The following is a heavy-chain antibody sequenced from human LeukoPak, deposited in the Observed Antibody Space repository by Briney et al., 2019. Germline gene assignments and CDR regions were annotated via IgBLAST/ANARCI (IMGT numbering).Heavy chain of an antibody. CDR3: ARDRGSYTLEY. CDR1: GFTVSSYG. D-gene: IGHD1-26*01. V-gene: IGHV3-33*08. J-gene: IGHJ4*02. CDR2: IWYDGSNK. Sequence: GGSLRLSCAASGFTVSSYGMHWVRQAPGKGLEWVAVIWYDGSNKYYADSVKGRFSISRDNSKNTLYLQMNSLRAEDTAVYYCARDRGSYTLEYWGQGTLVTVSS.